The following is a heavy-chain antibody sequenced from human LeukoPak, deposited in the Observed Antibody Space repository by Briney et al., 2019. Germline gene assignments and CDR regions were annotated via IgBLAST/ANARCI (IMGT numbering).Heavy chain of an antibody. D-gene: IGHD2-2*01. CDR2: IYTSGST. V-gene: IGHV4-61*02. CDR1: GGSISSGSYY. CDR3: ARDKVVSQGYCSSTGCHSNWFDP. Sequence: SETLSLTCTVSGGSISSGSYYWSWIRQPAGKGLEWIGRIYTSGSTNYNPSLKSRVTISVDTSKNQFSLKLSSVTAADTAVYYCARDKVVSQGYCSSTGCHSNWFDPWGQGTLVTVSS. J-gene: IGHJ5*02.